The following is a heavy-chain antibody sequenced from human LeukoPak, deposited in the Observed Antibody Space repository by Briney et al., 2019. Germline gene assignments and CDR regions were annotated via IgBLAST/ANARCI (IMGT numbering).Heavy chain of an antibody. CDR3: AKDRFYWGNYFDY. D-gene: IGHD7-27*01. Sequence: GGSLRLSCAASGFTFSSYAMHWVRQAPGKGLEWVAVISYDGSNKYYADSVKGRFTISRDNSKNTLYLQMNSLRAEDTAVYYCAKDRFYWGNYFDYWGQGTLVTVSS. V-gene: IGHV3-30-3*01. J-gene: IGHJ4*02. CDR1: GFTFSSYA. CDR2: ISYDGSNK.